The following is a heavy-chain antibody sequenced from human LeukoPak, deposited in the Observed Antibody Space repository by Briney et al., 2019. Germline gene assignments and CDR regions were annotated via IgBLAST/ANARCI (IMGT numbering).Heavy chain of an antibody. D-gene: IGHD4-17*01. V-gene: IGHV4-30-4*07. CDR3: ARGRVTTFYYYYMDV. CDR2: IYYSGST. Sequence: SETLSLTCAVSGGSISSGGYSWSWIRQPPGKGLEWIGYIYYSGSTYYNPSLKSRVTISVDTSKNQFSLKLSSVTAADTAVYYCARGRVTTFYYYYMDVWGKGTTVTVSS. J-gene: IGHJ6*03. CDR1: GGSISSGGYS.